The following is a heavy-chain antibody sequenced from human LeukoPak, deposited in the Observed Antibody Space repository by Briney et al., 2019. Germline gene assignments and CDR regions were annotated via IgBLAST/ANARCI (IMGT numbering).Heavy chain of an antibody. V-gene: IGHV3-15*07. CDR3: TTDAQYYDFWSGYQAIDY. Sequence: PGGSLRLSCAASGFTFSNAWMNWVRQAPGKGLEWVGRIKSKTDGGTTDYAAPVKGRFTISRDDSKNTLYLQMNSLKTEDTAVYYCTTDAQYYDFWSGYQAIDYWGQGTLVTVSS. CDR2: IKSKTDGGTT. D-gene: IGHD3-3*01. J-gene: IGHJ4*02. CDR1: GFTFSNAW.